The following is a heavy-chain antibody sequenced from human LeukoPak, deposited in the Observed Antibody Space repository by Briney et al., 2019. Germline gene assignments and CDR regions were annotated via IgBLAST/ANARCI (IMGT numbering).Heavy chain of an antibody. D-gene: IGHD1-14*01. CDR1: GFTFSSYA. CDR3: AKDLGGYKDAFDI. V-gene: IGHV3-23*01. CDR2: IGGSGGST. J-gene: IGHJ3*02. Sequence: GGSLRLSCAASGFTFSSYAMSWVRQAPGKGLEWVSAIGGSGGSTYYADSVKGRFTISRDNSKNTLYLQMNSLRAEDTAVYYCAKDLGGYKDAFDIWGQGTMVTVSS.